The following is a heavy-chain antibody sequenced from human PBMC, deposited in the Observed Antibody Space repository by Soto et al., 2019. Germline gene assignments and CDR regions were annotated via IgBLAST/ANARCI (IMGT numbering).Heavy chain of an antibody. CDR1: GYSFAGYW. D-gene: IGHD3-22*01. J-gene: IGHJ4*02. V-gene: IGHV5-10-1*01. Sequence: GESLKISCKGSGYSFAGYWITWVRQKPGKGLEWIGRIDPSDSQTYYSPSFRGHVTISVTKSITTVFLQWSSLRASDTAMYYRARQIYDSDTGPNFQYYFDSWGQGTPVTVSS. CDR3: ARQIYDSDTGPNFQYYFDS. CDR2: IDPSDSQT.